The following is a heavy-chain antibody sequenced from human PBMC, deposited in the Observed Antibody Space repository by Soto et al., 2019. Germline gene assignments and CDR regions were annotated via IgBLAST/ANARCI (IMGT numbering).Heavy chain of an antibody. CDR3: ARGLRAVRTTSSAFDI. CDR2: INHSGST. Sequence: QVQLQQWGAGLLKPSETLSLTCAVYGWSFSGYYWSWIRQPPGKWLEWIGEINHSGSTNYNPSLKSRVTISVDTSKNQFSLKLSSVTAADTAVYYCARGLRAVRTTSSAFDIWGQGTMVTVSS. CDR1: GWSFSGYY. V-gene: IGHV4-34*01. J-gene: IGHJ3*02. D-gene: IGHD1-1*01.